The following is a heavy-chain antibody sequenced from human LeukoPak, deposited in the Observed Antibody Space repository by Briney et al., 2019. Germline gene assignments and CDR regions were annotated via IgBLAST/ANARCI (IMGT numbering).Heavy chain of an antibody. Sequence: SETLSLTCAVYGGSFSGYYWSWTRQPPGKGLEWIGEINHSGSTNYNPSLKSRVTISVDTSKNQFSLKLSSVTAADTAVYYCARVVPAASYWGQGTLVTVSS. CDR3: ARVVPAASY. CDR1: GGSFSGYY. J-gene: IGHJ4*02. D-gene: IGHD2-2*01. CDR2: INHSGST. V-gene: IGHV4-34*01.